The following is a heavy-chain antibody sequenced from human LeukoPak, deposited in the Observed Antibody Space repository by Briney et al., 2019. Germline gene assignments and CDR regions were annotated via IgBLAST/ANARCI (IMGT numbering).Heavy chain of an antibody. J-gene: IGHJ6*03. Sequence: SVKVSCKASGGTFSSYAISWVRQAPGQGLEWMGGIIPIFGTANYAQKFQGRVTITADESTSTAYMELSSLRSEDTAVYYCARAPVDCSSTSCYRDDYYYMDVWGKGTTVTVSS. D-gene: IGHD2-2*01. CDR2: IIPIFGTA. CDR3: ARAPVDCSSTSCYRDDYYYMDV. CDR1: GGTFSSYA. V-gene: IGHV1-69*13.